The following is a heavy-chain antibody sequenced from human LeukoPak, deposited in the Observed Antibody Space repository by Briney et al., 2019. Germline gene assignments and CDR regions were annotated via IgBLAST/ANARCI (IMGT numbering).Heavy chain of an antibody. CDR3: AALPYYYDSSGYYYDGDY. D-gene: IGHD3-22*01. CDR2: INPSGGST. CDR1: GYTFTSYY. V-gene: IGHV1-46*01. Sequence: GASVKVSCKASGYTFTSYYMHWVRQAPGQGLEWMGIINPSGGSTSYAQKFQGRVTMTRDMSTSTAYMELSSLRSEDTAVYYCAALPYYYDSSGYYYDGDYWGQGTLVTVSS. J-gene: IGHJ4*02.